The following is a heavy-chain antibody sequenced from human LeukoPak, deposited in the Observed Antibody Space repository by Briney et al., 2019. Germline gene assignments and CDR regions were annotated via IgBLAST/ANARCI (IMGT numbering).Heavy chain of an antibody. Sequence: GGSLRLPCAASGLTLSSYGMDWVRQAPGKGLEWVAVMSYDGNNEYYADPVKGRFTISRDNSKNMLFLQMNSLKGEDMQMYYCAKDGERRLYNSYTFDIWAQGTVVTVSS. CDR3: AKDGERRLYNSYTFDI. V-gene: IGHV3-33*06. D-gene: IGHD1-1*01. CDR1: GLTLSSYG. J-gene: IGHJ3*02. CDR2: MSYDGNNE.